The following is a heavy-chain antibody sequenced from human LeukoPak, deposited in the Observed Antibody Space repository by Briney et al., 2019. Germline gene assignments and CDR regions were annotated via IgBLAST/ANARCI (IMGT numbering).Heavy chain of an antibody. V-gene: IGHV4-59*01. CDR3: ARGTKRGAAIPGY. D-gene: IGHD2-2*02. CDR2: IYYSGGT. Sequence: PSETLSLTCTVSGGSISSYYWSWIRQPPGKGLEWIGYIYYSGGTNYNPSLKSRVTISVDTSKNQFSLKLSSVTAADTAVYYCARGTKRGAAIPGYWGQGTLVTVSS. J-gene: IGHJ4*02. CDR1: GGSISSYY.